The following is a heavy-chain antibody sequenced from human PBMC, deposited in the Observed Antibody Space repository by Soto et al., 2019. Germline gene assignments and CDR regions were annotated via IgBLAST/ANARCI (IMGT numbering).Heavy chain of an antibody. CDR1: GFTFSDYY. D-gene: IGHD3-10*01. CDR3: ARDRRITMVRGASDWFDP. V-gene: IGHV3-11*01. Sequence: KTGGSMRLSCAASGFTFSDYYMTWIRQAPGKGLEWVSYISSSGSTIYYADSVKGRFTISRDNAKNSLYLQMNSLRAEDTAVYYCARDRRITMVRGASDWFDPWGQGTLVTVSS. CDR2: ISSSGSTI. J-gene: IGHJ5*02.